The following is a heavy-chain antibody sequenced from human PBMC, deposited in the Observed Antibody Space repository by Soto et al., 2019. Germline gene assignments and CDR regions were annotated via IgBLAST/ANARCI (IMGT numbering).Heavy chain of an antibody. J-gene: IGHJ2*01. Sequence: QVQLVQSGAEVKKPGASVKVSCKASGYTFTSYGISWVRQAPGQGLEWMGWISAYNGNTNYAQKLQGRVTMTTDTSTSTADMELRSLRSDDTAVYYWARAVRGRYFDWLYNFDLWGRGTLVTVSS. D-gene: IGHD3-9*01. CDR2: ISAYNGNT. CDR1: GYTFTSYG. CDR3: ARAVRGRYFDWLYNFDL. V-gene: IGHV1-18*01.